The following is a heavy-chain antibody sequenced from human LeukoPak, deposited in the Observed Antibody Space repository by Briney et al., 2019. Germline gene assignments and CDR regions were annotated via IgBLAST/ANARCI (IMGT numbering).Heavy chain of an antibody. Sequence: GGSLRLSCAASGFTFSSYSMNWVRQAPGKGLEWVSSISSSSCYIYYADSVKGRFTISRDNAKNALYLQMNSLRAEDTAVYYCARGGDSSSWSPSYYYYYGMDVWGQGTTVTVSS. CDR1: GFTFSSYS. D-gene: IGHD6-13*01. V-gene: IGHV3-21*01. CDR3: ARGGDSSSWSPSYYYYYGMDV. CDR2: ISSSSCYI. J-gene: IGHJ6*02.